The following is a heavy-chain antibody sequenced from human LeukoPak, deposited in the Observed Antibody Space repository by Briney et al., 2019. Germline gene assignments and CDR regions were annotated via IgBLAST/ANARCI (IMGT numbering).Heavy chain of an antibody. CDR1: GFTFSSYS. J-gene: IGHJ1*01. CDR3: ARGYGDYVWYFQH. Sequence: PGGSLRLSCAASGFTFSSYSMNWVRQAPGKGLEWVSYISSSSSTIYYADSVKGRFTISRDNAKNSLYLQMNSLRAEDTAVYYCARGYGDYVWYFQHWGQGTLVTVSS. CDR2: ISSSSSTI. D-gene: IGHD4-17*01. V-gene: IGHV3-48*04.